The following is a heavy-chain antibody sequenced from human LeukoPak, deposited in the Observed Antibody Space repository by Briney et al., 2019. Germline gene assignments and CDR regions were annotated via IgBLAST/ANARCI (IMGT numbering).Heavy chain of an antibody. CDR2: IIPIFGTA. CDR1: GGTFSGYA. J-gene: IGHJ6*03. V-gene: IGHV1-69*13. Sequence: SVKVSCKASGGTFSGYAISWVRQAPGQGLEWMGGIIPIFGTANYAQKFQGRVTITADESTSTAYMELSSLRSEDTAVYYCARHCSGGSCYSGEYYMDVWGKGTTVTVSS. CDR3: ARHCSGGSCYSGEYYMDV. D-gene: IGHD2-15*01.